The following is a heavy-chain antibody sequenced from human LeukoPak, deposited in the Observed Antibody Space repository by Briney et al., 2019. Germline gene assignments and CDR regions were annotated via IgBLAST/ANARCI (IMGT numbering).Heavy chain of an antibody. Sequence: PSETLSLTCTVSGGSISSSSYYWGWIRQPPGKGLEWIGSIYYSGSTYYNPSLKSRVTISVDTSKNQFSLKLSSVTAADTAVYYCASSYTLIAARHGIFDYWGQGTLVTVSS. CDR2: IYYSGST. V-gene: IGHV4-39*07. CDR1: GGSISSSSYY. D-gene: IGHD6-6*01. CDR3: ASSYTLIAARHGIFDY. J-gene: IGHJ4*02.